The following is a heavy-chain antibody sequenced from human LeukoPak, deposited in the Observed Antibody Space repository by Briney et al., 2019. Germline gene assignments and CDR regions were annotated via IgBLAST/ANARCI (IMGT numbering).Heavy chain of an antibody. V-gene: IGHV3-9*01. D-gene: IGHD1-26*01. J-gene: IGHJ4*02. CDR2: ISWNSGSI. CDR1: GFTFDDYA. CDR3: AKVGTSGGFDY. Sequence: GGSLRLSCAASGFTFDDYAMHWVRQAPGKGLEWVSGISWNSGSIGYADSVKGRFTISRDNAKNSLYPQMNSLRAEDTALYYCAKVGTSGGFDYWGQGTLVTVSS.